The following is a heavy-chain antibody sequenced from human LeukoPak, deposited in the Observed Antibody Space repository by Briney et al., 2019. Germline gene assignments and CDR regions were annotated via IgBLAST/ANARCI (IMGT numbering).Heavy chain of an antibody. CDR2: IYPGNSDT. V-gene: IGHV5-51*01. CDR1: GYIFTSYW. CDR3: ARLGTTSGDGMDV. J-gene: IGHJ6*04. Sequence: GESLKISCKGSGYIFTSYWIGWVRQMPGKGLEWMGIIYPGNSDTRYRPSFQGQVTISADKSITTAYLQWSSLKASDTAMYYCARLGTTSGDGMDVWGKGTTVTVSS. D-gene: IGHD2-2*01.